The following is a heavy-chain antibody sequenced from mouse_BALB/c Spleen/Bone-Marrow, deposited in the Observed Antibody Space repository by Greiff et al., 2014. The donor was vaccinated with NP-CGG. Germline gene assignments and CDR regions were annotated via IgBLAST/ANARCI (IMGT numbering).Heavy chain of an antibody. V-gene: IGHV1S135*01. CDR3: AGSTMISAWFAY. CDR1: GYSFTSYY. Sequence: LMESGASVKISCKASGYSFTSYYMHWVKQSHGKSLEWIGYIDPFNGGTSYNQKFKGKATLTVDKSSSTAYMHLSSLTSEDSAVYYCAGSTMISAWFAYWGQGTLVTVSA. D-gene: IGHD2-4*01. J-gene: IGHJ3*01. CDR2: IDPFNGGT.